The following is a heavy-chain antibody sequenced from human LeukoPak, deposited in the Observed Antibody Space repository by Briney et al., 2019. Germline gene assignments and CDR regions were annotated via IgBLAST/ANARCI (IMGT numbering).Heavy chain of an antibody. J-gene: IGHJ4*02. CDR2: IIPILGIA. CDR1: GGTFSSYT. D-gene: IGHD1-7*01. Sequence: SVKVSCXASGGTFSSYTISWVRRAPGQGLEWMGRIIPILGIANYAQKFQGRVTITADKSTSTAYMELSSLRSEDTAVYYCARDQGSGTTFDYWGQGTLVTVSS. V-gene: IGHV1-69*04. CDR3: ARDQGSGTTFDY.